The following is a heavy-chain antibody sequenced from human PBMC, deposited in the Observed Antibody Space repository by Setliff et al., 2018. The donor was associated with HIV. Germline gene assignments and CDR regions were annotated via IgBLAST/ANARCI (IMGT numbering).Heavy chain of an antibody. CDR1: GGTLSSYV. CDR2: IIGIFDTP. V-gene: IGHV1-69*13. J-gene: IGHJ6*03. CDR3: ARGTPVGTIWNYYSYMDL. Sequence: SVKVSCKASGGTLSSYVVSWVRQAPGQGLEWMGGIIGIFDTPKYAQKFQGRVTITADESTNTAYMELRSLRSEDTAVYYCARGTPVGTIWNYYSYMDLWGKGTTVTVA. D-gene: IGHD3-3*01.